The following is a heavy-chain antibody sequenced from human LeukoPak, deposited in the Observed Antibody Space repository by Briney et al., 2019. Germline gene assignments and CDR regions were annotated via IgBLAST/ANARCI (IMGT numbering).Heavy chain of an antibody. CDR3: ARVIDYYDSSGYSYYFDY. V-gene: IGHV4-59*12. J-gene: IGHJ4*02. Sequence: PSETLSLTCTVSGGSISSYYWSWIRQPPGKGLEWIGYIYYSGSTSYNPSLKSRVTMSVDTSKNQFSLKLSSVTAADTAVYYCARVIDYYDSSGYSYYFDYWGQGTLVTVSS. CDR1: GGSISSYY. D-gene: IGHD3-22*01. CDR2: IYYSGST.